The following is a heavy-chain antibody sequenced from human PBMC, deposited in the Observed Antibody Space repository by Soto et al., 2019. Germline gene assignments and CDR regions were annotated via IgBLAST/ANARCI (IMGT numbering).Heavy chain of an antibody. CDR3: ARLRGGLFHIDY. Sequence: QLQLQESGPGLVKPSETLSLTCTVSGGSISSSSYYWGWIRQPPGKGLEWIGSIYYSGSTYYNPSLKSRVTTSADTSKNQFSLKLSSVTAADTAVYYSARLRGGLFHIDYWGQGTLVTVSS. CDR2: IYYSGST. CDR1: GGSISSSSYY. V-gene: IGHV4-39*01. D-gene: IGHD3-10*01. J-gene: IGHJ4*02.